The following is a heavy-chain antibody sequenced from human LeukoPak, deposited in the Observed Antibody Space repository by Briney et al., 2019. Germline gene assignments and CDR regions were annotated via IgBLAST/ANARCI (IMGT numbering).Heavy chain of an antibody. CDR3: ARSRLWSGYYRYYFDY. V-gene: IGHV1-46*01. CDR1: GYTFTSYY. CDR2: INPSGGST. Sequence: AASVKVSCKASGYTFTSYYMHWVRQAPGQGLEWMGIINPSGGSTSYAQKFQGRVTMTRDTSTSTVYMERSSLRSEDTAVYYCARSRLWSGYYRYYFDYWGQGTLVTVSS. J-gene: IGHJ4*02. D-gene: IGHD3-3*01.